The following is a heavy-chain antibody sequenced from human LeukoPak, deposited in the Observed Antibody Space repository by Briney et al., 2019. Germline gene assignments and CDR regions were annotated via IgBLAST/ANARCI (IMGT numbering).Heavy chain of an antibody. Sequence: QPGRSLRLSCAASGFSFSSYAMSWVRQAPGKGLEWVSSISVSGDNTYYADSVKGRFTISRDNSENTLYLQMNSLRAEDTAVYYCAKDGPYYYGSGSLNWFDSWGQGTLVTVFS. CDR3: AKDGPYYYGSGSLNWFDS. CDR1: GFSFSSYA. CDR2: ISVSGDNT. J-gene: IGHJ5*01. D-gene: IGHD3-10*01. V-gene: IGHV3-23*01.